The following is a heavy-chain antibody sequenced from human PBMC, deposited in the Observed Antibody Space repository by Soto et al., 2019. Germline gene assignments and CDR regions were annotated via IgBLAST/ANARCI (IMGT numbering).Heavy chain of an antibody. CDR3: AHRSGSYYTDWFDP. J-gene: IGHJ5*02. Sequence: TLSLTCAVSGGSISSGDYSWNWIRQPPGKALEWLALIYWDDDKRYSPSLKSRLTITKDTSKNQVVLTMTNMDPVDTATYYCAHRSGSYYTDWFDPWGQGTLVTVSS. V-gene: IGHV2-5*08. CDR1: GGSISSGDYS. D-gene: IGHD3-10*01. CDR2: IYWDDDK.